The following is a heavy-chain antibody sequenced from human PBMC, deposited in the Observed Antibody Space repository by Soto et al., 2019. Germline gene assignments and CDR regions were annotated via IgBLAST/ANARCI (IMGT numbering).Heavy chain of an antibody. CDR3: ARVPDY. Sequence: QLQLQESGSGLVKPSQTLSLTCAVSGGSISSGGYSWSWIRQPPGKGLEWIGYIYHGGSTYYNPSLKSRVTMTVDRSKNQFSLKMSSVAAADTVVYYCARVPDYWGQGTLVTVSS. CDR1: GGSISSGGYS. V-gene: IGHV4-30-2*01. J-gene: IGHJ4*02. CDR2: IYHGGST.